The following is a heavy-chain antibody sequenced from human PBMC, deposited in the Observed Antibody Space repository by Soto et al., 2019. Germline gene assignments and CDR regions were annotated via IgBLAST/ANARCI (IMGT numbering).Heavy chain of an antibody. Sequence: QVQLVQSGAEVKKPGASVKVSCKASGYTFTSYGISWVRQAPGQGLEWMGWISAYNGNTNYAQKLQGRVTMTTDTSTSTAYMELRSLRSDDTGVYYCARDSSGWYTYYYGMDVWGQGTTVTVSS. D-gene: IGHD6-19*01. CDR3: ARDSSGWYTYYYGMDV. J-gene: IGHJ6*02. CDR2: ISAYNGNT. V-gene: IGHV1-18*01. CDR1: GYTFTSYG.